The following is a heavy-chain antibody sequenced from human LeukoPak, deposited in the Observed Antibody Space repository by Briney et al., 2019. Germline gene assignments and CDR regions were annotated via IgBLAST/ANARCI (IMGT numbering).Heavy chain of an antibody. CDR1: GGSISDYY. J-gene: IGHJ4*02. V-gene: IGHV4-59*01. CDR2: INYSWNT. CDR3: PRAGRQDYAYFDY. D-gene: IGHD4-17*01. Sequence: PSETLSLTCTVSGGSISDYYGSWIRQPPGKGLEVIGDINYSWNTNYNPSLKSRLTISVGTSKNQFSPTVTALTAGDWPLPFCPRAGRQDYAYFDYWGQGSLVTVSS.